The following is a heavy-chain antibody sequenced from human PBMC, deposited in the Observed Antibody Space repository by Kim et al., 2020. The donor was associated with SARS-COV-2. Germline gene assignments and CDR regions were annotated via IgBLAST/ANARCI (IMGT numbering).Heavy chain of an antibody. J-gene: IGHJ4*02. CDR1: GFTFSSYW. Sequence: GGSLRLSCAASGFTFSSYWMHWVRQAPGKGLVWVSRINSDGSSTSYADSVKGRFTISRDNAKNTLYLQMNSLRAEDTAVYYCARMGLFGEPDYWGQGTLVTVSS. CDR3: ARMGLFGEPDY. D-gene: IGHD3-10*01. CDR2: INSDGSST. V-gene: IGHV3-74*01.